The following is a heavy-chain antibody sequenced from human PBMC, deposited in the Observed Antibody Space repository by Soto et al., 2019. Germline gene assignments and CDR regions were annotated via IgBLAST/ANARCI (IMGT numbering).Heavy chain of an antibody. J-gene: IGHJ5*02. D-gene: IGHD2-15*01. CDR1: GGSISSGGYY. V-gene: IGHV4-31*03. CDR2: IYYSGST. CDR3: ARESSGYSHHWLDP. Sequence: SETLSLTCTVSGGSISSGGYYWSWIRQHPGKGLEWIGYIYYSGSTYYNPSLKSRVTISVDTSKNQFSLKLSSVTAADTAVYYCARESSGYSHHWLDPWGQGTLLTVSS.